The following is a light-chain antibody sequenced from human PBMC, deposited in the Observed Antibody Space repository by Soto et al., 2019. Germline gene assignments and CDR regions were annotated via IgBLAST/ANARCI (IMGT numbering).Light chain of an antibody. CDR2: GAS. V-gene: IGKV3-15*01. CDR3: QRSNKWAYT. CDR1: QSVRSH. Sequence: IVMTQSPATLSVSPGESATLSCRASQSVRSHLAWYQHKPPQAPRLLFYGASTRAAAIPAGFSGGGSGTDFTRTITGLQSEDFPVYYCQRSNKWAYTFRQGTKLQS. J-gene: IGKJ2*01.